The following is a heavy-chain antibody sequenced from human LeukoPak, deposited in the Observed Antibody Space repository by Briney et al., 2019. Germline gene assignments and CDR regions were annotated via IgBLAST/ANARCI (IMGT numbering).Heavy chain of an antibody. CDR3: VRRGRGTYDFDF. V-gene: IGHV3-30*12. CDR1: GFTFSAHG. D-gene: IGHD3-16*01. Sequence: PGTSLRLSCAASGFTFSAHGMHWVRQAPGKGLEWVAVKGRFTISRDNSKKTLYMQMNSLRAEDTAVYYCVRRGRGTYDFDFWGQGTQVTVSP. J-gene: IGHJ4*02.